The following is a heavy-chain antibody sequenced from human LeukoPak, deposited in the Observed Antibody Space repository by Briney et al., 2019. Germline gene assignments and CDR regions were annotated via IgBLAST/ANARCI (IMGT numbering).Heavy chain of an antibody. J-gene: IGHJ6*03. CDR3: ARGGLEHYYYYYMDV. V-gene: IGHV3-33*01. D-gene: IGHD2-15*01. CDR2: IWYDGSNK. Sequence: GRSLRLSCAASGFTFSSYGMHWVRQAPGKGLEWVAVIWYDGSNKYYADSVKGRFAISRDNSKNTLYLQMNSLRAEDTAVYYCARGGLEHYYYYYMDVWGKGTTVTVSS. CDR1: GFTFSSYG.